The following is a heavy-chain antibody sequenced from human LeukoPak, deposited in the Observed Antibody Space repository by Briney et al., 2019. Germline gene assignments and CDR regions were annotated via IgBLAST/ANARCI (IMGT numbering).Heavy chain of an antibody. CDR3: ARDAWESPTVVYYMDV. CDR2: INPNSGGT. V-gene: IGHV1-2*02. D-gene: IGHD4-23*01. J-gene: IGHJ6*03. Sequence: GASVKVSCKASGYTFTGYYMHWVRQAPGQGLEWMGWINPNSGGTNYAQRFQGRVTMTRDTSISTAYMELSRLRSDDTAVYYCARDAWESPTVVYYMDVWGKGTTVTVSS. CDR1: GYTFTGYY.